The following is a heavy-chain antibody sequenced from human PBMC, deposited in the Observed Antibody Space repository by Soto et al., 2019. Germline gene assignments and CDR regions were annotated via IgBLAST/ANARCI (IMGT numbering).Heavy chain of an antibody. CDR2: IKFDGSEK. J-gene: IGHJ4*02. Sequence: PGGSLRLSCAASGFTFSDYLMSWVRQSPGKGPEWVANIKFDGSEKQYVDSVKGRFSISRDNSRNSLFLQMNSLRAGDTAVYYCVKDGGYCSSTTCYSPRNHYFDSWGQGTLVTVSS. CDR3: VKDGGYCSSTTCYSPRNHYFDS. V-gene: IGHV3-7*03. CDR1: GFTFSDYL. D-gene: IGHD2-2*01.